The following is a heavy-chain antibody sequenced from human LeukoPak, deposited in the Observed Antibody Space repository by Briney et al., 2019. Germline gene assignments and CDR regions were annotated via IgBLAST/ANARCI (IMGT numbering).Heavy chain of an antibody. D-gene: IGHD3-22*01. CDR1: GFTFSSYS. V-gene: IGHV3-48*02. CDR3: ARDPPYYDSSGYYLP. J-gene: IGHJ5*02. CDR2: ISSSSSTI. Sequence: GGSLRLSCAASGFTFSSYSMTWVRQAPGKGLEWVSYISSSSSTIYYADSVKGRFTISRDNAKNSLYLQMNSLRDEDTAVYYCARDPPYYDSSGYYLPWGQGTLVTVSS.